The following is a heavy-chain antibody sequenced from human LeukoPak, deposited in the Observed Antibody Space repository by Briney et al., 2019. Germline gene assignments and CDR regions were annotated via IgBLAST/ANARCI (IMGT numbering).Heavy chain of an antibody. Sequence: ASVKVSCKASGYTFTNYGISWVRQAPGQGPEWMGWISAYNGYTDYAQKFQFRVTMTTDTSTSTAYMELRSLRSDDTAVYYCARDKAVTTEVTQHFQHWGQGTLVTVSS. J-gene: IGHJ1*01. V-gene: IGHV1-18*01. D-gene: IGHD4-23*01. CDR3: ARDKAVTTEVTQHFQH. CDR1: GYTFTNYG. CDR2: ISAYNGYT.